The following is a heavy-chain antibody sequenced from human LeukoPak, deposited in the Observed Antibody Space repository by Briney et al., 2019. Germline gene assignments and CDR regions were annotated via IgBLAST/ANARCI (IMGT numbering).Heavy chain of an antibody. CDR3: AKGGSMVRGDEYNWFDP. J-gene: IGHJ5*02. CDR1: GFTFSSYA. V-gene: IGHV3-23*01. CDR2: ISGSGGST. D-gene: IGHD3-10*01. Sequence: GGSLRLSCAASGFTFSSYAMSWVRQAPGKGLEWVSAISGSGGSTYYADSVKGRFTISRDNSKNTLYLQMNSLRAEDTAVYYCAKGGSMVRGDEYNWFDPWGQGTLVTVSS.